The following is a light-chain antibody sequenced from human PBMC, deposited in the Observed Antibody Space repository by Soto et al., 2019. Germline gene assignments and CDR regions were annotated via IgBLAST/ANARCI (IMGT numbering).Light chain of an antibody. J-gene: IGKJ2*01. CDR1: QSVNTY. CDR2: DAS. CDR3: QQRSNWPT. Sequence: EMVLTQSPATLSLSPGERATLSCRASQSVNTYLAWYQQKPGQAPRLLIYDASNRATGIPARFSGSGSGTDFTLTISSIEPEDVAVYYCQQRSNWPTFGQGTKLEIK. V-gene: IGKV3-11*01.